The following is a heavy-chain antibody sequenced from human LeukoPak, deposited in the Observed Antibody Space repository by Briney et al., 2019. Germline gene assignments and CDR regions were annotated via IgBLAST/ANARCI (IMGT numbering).Heavy chain of an antibody. CDR1: GFTFSSYA. CDR2: ISGSGGST. V-gene: IGHV3-23*01. CDR3: ASRSTMVRSNRYGMDV. Sequence: PGGSLRPSCAASGFTFSSYAMSWVRQAPGKGLEWVSAISGSGGSTYYADSVKGRFTISRDNSKNTLYLQMNSLRAEDTAVYYCASRSTMVRSNRYGMDVWGQGTTVTVSS. D-gene: IGHD3-10*01. J-gene: IGHJ6*02.